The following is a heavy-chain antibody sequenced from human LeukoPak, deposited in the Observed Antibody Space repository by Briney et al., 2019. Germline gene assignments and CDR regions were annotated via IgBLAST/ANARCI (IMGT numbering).Heavy chain of an antibody. J-gene: IGHJ4*02. Sequence: GGPLRLSCVASGFTFSDYWMSWVRQAPGMGLEWVANIETDGDQKNYVDSVKGRFTISRDNARNSLYLQMNSLRDEDTAVYYCGRDIPSGFYTPDYWGRGTLVTVSS. CDR2: IETDGDQK. CDR1: GFTFSDYW. D-gene: IGHD5-12*01. V-gene: IGHV3-7*01. CDR3: GRDIPSGFYTPDY.